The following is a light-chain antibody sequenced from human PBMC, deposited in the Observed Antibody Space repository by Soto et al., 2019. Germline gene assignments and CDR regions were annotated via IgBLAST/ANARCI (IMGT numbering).Light chain of an antibody. CDR2: AAS. CDR1: QGIRDS. CDR3: QKHSSVPFT. Sequence: IQETQFPFLLSASCGDRSPLTFPAEQGIRDSLAWYQHKPRKVPKLLIYAASTLYSGVSSRFSGSGSGTDFTLTIGSLQPEDVAVYYCQKHSSVPFTFGGGTKVEIK. J-gene: IGKJ4*01. V-gene: IGKV1-27*01.